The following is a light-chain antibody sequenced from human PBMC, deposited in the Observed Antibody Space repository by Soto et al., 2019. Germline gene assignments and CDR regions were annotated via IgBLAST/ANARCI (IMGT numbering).Light chain of an antibody. J-gene: IGLJ1*01. Sequence: QLVLTQPASVSGSPGQSITISCTGTSSDVGGYNYVSWYQQQAGKAPKLIIHEVSNRPSGVSNRFSGSKSGNTASLTISGLQAEDEADYYCDSYTSSRAYVFGIGTKVTVL. CDR2: EVS. V-gene: IGLV2-14*01. CDR3: DSYTSSRAYV. CDR1: SSDVGGYNY.